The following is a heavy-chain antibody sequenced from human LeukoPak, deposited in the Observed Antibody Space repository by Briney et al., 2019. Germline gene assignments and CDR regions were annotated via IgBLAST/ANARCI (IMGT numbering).Heavy chain of an antibody. D-gene: IGHD2-15*01. CDR1: GYTFTSYG. J-gene: IGHJ4*02. V-gene: IGHV1-18*01. CDR2: ISAYNGNT. Sequence: ASVKVSCKASGYTFTSYGISWVRQAPGQGLEWMGWISAYNGNTNYAQKLQGRVTMTTDTSTSTAYMELRSLRSDDTAVYYCASSDCSGGSCYWDYFDYWGQGTLVTVSS. CDR3: ASSDCSGGSCYWDYFDY.